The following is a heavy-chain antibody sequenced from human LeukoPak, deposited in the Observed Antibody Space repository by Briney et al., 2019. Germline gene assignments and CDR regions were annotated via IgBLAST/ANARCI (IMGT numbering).Heavy chain of an antibody. V-gene: IGHV3-30*04. D-gene: IGHD6-19*01. CDR3: AKDGGPIYSSGWYGLGGFFDY. CDR2: ISYDGSNE. J-gene: IGHJ4*02. Sequence: GGSLRLSCAASGFTFSSYVMHWVRQAPGKGLEWVAIISYDGSNEYYADSAKGRFTISRDNSKNTLYLQMNSLRAEDTAVYYCAKDGGPIYSSGWYGLGGFFDYWGQGTLVTVSS. CDR1: GFTFSSYV.